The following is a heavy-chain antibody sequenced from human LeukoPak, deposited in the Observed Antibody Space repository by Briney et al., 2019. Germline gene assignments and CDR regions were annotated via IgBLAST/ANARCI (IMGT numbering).Heavy chain of an antibody. CDR2: INPNSGGT. CDR1: GYTFTGYY. J-gene: IGHJ6*03. Sequence: ASVKVSCKASGYTFTGYYMHWVRQAPGQGLEWMGWINPNSGGTNYAQKFQGRVTMTRDTSISTAYMELSRLRSDDTAVYYCARADSSGYPVYYYYYMDVWGKGTTVTVSS. D-gene: IGHD3-22*01. V-gene: IGHV1-2*02. CDR3: ARADSSGYPVYYYYYMDV.